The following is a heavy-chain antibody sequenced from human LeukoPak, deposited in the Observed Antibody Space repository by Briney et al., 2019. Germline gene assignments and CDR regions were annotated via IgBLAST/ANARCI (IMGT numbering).Heavy chain of an antibody. V-gene: IGHV3-21*01. D-gene: IGHD3-3*01. CDR1: GFTFTTYS. CDR2: ISSGSSAI. J-gene: IGHJ5*02. Sequence: PGGSLRLSCEASGFTFTTYSMTWVRQAPGKGLEWVSIISSGSSAIFSADALKGRFTISRDDAKNLLYLDMNSLRAEDTAVYYCARDRRVTIFGVVTPYWFDPWGQGTLVTVSS. CDR3: ARDRRVTIFGVVTPYWFDP.